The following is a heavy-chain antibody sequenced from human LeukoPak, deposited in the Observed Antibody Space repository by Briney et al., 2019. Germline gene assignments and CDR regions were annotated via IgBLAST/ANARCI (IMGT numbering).Heavy chain of an antibody. CDR1: GFTSSSYG. CDR2: IWYDGSSQ. J-gene: IGHJ4*02. Sequence: PGGSLRLSCAASGFTSSSYGMHWVRQAPGKGLEWVAVIWYDGSSQFYADSVKGRFTISRDNSKNTLYLQMSSLRAEDTAVYYCAKDLGYCSSTSCFFDYWGQGTLVTVSS. V-gene: IGHV3-33*06. D-gene: IGHD2-2*01. CDR3: AKDLGYCSSTSCFFDY.